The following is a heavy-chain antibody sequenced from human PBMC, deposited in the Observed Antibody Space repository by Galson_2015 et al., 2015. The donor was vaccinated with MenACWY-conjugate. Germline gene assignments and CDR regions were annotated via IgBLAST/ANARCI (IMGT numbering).Heavy chain of an antibody. CDR1: GHTFTRYA. V-gene: IGHV7-4-1*02. Sequence: SVKVSCKASGHTFTRYAMNWVRQAPGQGLEWMGWINTKTGNPTYAQGFTGRFVFSLDTSVSAAYLQISSLQAEDTAVYYCARTLAVTGSTINWFDPWGQGTLVTVSS. CDR2: INTKTGNP. CDR3: ARTLAVTGSTINWFDP. D-gene: IGHD6-19*01. J-gene: IGHJ5*02.